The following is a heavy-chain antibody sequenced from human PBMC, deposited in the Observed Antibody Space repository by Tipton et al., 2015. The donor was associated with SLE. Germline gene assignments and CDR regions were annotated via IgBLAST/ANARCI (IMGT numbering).Heavy chain of an antibody. J-gene: IGHJ1*01. Sequence: TLSLTCAVYGGSFSGYYWSWIRQPPGKGLEWIGEINHSGSTNYNPSLKSRVTISVDTSKNQFSLKLSSVTAADTAVYYCARGYSRGYRMYYYVVGAEYFQHWGQGTLVTVSS. CDR3: ARGYSRGYRMYYYVVGAEYFQH. D-gene: IGHD3-10*02. V-gene: IGHV4-34*01. CDR1: GGSFSGYY. CDR2: INHSGST.